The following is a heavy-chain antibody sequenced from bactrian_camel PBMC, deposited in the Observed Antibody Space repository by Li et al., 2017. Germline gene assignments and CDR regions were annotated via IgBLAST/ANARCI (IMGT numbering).Heavy chain of an antibody. CDR1: AYMFRAYC. J-gene: IGHJ4*01. V-gene: IGHV3S53*01. Sequence: VQLVESGGGSVQTGGSLRLSCQASAYMFRAYCMGWSRQAPGKEREGVASIETHDTGDSTALYADSLKGRFTISRDNAKSAVYLRMDNLKPEDTAVYYCVADGPPKCFRVPPFSPYWGQGTQVTVS. CDR2: IETHDTGDSTA. CDR3: VADGPPKCFRVPPFSPY.